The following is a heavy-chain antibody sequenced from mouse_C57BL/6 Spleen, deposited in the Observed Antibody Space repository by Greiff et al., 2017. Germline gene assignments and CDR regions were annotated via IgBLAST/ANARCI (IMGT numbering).Heavy chain of an antibody. CDR3: ARAFCYGSSYGDYYAMDD. CDR1: GFTFSDYG. D-gene: IGHD1-1*01. Sequence: EVQLQQSGGGLVKPGGSLKLSCAASGFTFSDYGMHWVRQAPEKGLEWVAYISSGSSTIYYADTVKGRFTISRDNAKNTLFLQMTSLRSEDTAMYYCARAFCYGSSYGDYYAMDDWGQGTSVTVSS. J-gene: IGHJ4*01. V-gene: IGHV5-17*01. CDR2: ISSGSSTI.